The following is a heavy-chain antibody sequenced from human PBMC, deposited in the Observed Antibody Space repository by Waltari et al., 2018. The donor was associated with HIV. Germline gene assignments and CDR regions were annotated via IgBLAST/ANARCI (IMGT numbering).Heavy chain of an antibody. CDR1: GFIFSGYT. CDR3: AMVGCSSTSCYTFDL. D-gene: IGHD2-2*02. Sequence: EVQLVESGGGLVKPGESLKVSCAASGFIFSGYTMNWVRQVAGKGLEWVVSICGQRNYIFYADSGKGRSTISRDNAKNSLYLQLSGLRAEDAALYYCAMVGCSSTSCYTFDLWGQGALVTVSS. CDR2: ICGQRNYI. V-gene: IGHV3-21*01. J-gene: IGHJ4*02.